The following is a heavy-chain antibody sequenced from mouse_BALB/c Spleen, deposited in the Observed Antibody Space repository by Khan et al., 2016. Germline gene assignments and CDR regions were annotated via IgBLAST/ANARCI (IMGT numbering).Heavy chain of an antibody. D-gene: IGHD1-1*01. CDR1: GFTFSGFG. V-gene: IGHV5-17*02. J-gene: IGHJ2*01. CDR2: ISSSSSTI. Sequence: EVELVESGGGLVQPGGSRKLSCEASGFTFSGFGMHWVRQAPEKGLEWVAYISSSSSTIFYADTLKGRFTISRDNPKKTLFLQMTSLRSEDTAVYYCARNHYGSHLDYWGQGTTLTVSS. CDR3: ARNHYGSHLDY.